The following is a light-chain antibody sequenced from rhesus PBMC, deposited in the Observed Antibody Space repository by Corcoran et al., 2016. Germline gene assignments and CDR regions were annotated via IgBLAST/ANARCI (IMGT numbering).Light chain of an antibody. J-gene: IGKJ2*01. CDR2: AAS. V-gene: IGKV3-53*01. CDR1: QSVGRS. Sequence: QLILTQSPATLSLSPGERATLSCRASQSVGRSLAWYQQKPAQAPRLLIYAASPRASDIPDRFSGSGSGTEFTLTINSLEPEDFAVYYCQKNSATPYIFGQGTKVEIK. CDR3: QKNSATPYI.